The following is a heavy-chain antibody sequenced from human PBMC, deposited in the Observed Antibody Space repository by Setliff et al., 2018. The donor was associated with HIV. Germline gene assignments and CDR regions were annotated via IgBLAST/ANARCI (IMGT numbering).Heavy chain of an antibody. J-gene: IGHJ3*01. CDR1: GISITSHY. D-gene: IGHD1-26*01. V-gene: IGHV4-4*09. CDR2: GHHSGHT. CDR3: ARWESAQKAFNP. Sequence: SETLSLTCTVSGISITSHYWNWIRQSPGKGLEWIGFGHHSGHTRQNPSLASRVTISVDMSKNQFSLKLNSLSAADTAVYYCARWESAQKAFNPWGHGTMVTVSS.